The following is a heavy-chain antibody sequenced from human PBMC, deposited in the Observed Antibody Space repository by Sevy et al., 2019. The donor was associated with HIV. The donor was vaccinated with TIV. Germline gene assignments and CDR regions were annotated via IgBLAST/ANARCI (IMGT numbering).Heavy chain of an antibody. D-gene: IGHD6-13*01. CDR2: ISYIGSS. Sequence: SETLSLTCTVSGASVSYGNYYWTWIRQPPGKGLEWIGYISYIGSSNYNPSLKSRVTISIDTAKNQLSLRLNSVTATDTAVYYCVRDRIAAAGGYFDYWGQGALVTVSS. CDR3: VRDRIAAAGGYFDY. V-gene: IGHV4-61*01. J-gene: IGHJ4*02. CDR1: GASVSYGNYY.